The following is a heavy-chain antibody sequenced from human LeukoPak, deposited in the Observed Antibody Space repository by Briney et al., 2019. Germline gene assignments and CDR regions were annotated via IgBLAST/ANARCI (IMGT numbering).Heavy chain of an antibody. Sequence: SETLSLTCTVSGGSISSSSYYWGWIRQPPGKGLEWIGSIYYSGSTYYNPSLKSRVTISVDTSKNQFSLKLSSVTAADTAVYYCARGRVVWYYYYGMDVWGQGTTVTVSS. D-gene: IGHD2-15*01. CDR1: GGSISSSSYY. CDR2: IYYSGST. J-gene: IGHJ6*02. V-gene: IGHV4-39*01. CDR3: ARGRVVWYYYYGMDV.